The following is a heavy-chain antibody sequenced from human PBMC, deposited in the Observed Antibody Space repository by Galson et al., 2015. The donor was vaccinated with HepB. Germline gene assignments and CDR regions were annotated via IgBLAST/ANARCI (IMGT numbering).Heavy chain of an antibody. V-gene: IGHV3-30*03. J-gene: IGHJ4*02. CDR1: GFTFSRYV. D-gene: IGHD5-18*01. CDR2: ISYDGSNK. Sequence: SLRLSCAASGFTFSRYVMHWVRQAPGKGLEWVALISYDGSNKYYAESVKGRFTISRDNSKNTLYLQMNSLRAEDTAVYYCMRSLYGYSYGTGGYWGQGTLVTVSS. CDR3: MRSLYGYSYGTGGY.